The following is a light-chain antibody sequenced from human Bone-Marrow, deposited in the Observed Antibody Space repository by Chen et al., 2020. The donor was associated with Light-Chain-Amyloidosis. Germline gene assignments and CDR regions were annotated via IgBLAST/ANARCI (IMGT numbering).Light chain of an antibody. J-gene: IGLJ1*01. Sequence: QSALTQPASVSGSPGQSITISCTGTSGDVGTYNYVSWYQQHPGKAPKVMIYAVSNQPSGVSNRFSGSKSGNPASLTISGLQAEDEADYYCSSFTSSSSYVFGPGTKVTVL. CDR1: SGDVGTYNY. CDR2: AVS. V-gene: IGLV2-14*01. CDR3: SSFTSSSSYV.